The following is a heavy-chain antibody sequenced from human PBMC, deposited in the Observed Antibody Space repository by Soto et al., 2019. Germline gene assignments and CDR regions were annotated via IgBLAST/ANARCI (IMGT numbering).Heavy chain of an antibody. J-gene: IGHJ4*02. CDR3: ATVTAYYDFWSGYYTRPLDY. V-gene: IGHV1-69*13. CDR1: GGTFSSYA. D-gene: IGHD3-3*01. CDR2: IIPIFGTA. Sequence: ASVKVSCKASGGTFSSYAISWVRQAPGQGLEWMGGIIPIFGTANYAQKFQGRVTITADESTSTAYMELSSLRSEDTAVYYCATVTAYYDFWSGYYTRPLDYWGQGTLVTVSS.